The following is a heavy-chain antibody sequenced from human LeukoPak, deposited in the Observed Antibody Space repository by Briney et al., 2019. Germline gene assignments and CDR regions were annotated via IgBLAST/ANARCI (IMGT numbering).Heavy chain of an antibody. D-gene: IGHD1-7*01. V-gene: IGHV4-39*01. CDR2: IYYRGSN. J-gene: IGHJ4*02. CDR3: ARLHELSLAPPVDY. Sequence: SETLSLTCTVSGGSLSRSTYYYWGWSRQPPGKGLGWIWSIYYRGSNYYNPSRKHRVTVSVDATENQLSLKLTSVTAADTAVYYCARLHELSLAPPVDYWGQGTLVTVSS. CDR1: GGSLSRSTYYY.